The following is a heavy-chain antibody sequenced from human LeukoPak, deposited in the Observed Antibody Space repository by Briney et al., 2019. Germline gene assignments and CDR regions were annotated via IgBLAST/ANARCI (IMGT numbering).Heavy chain of an antibody. J-gene: IGHJ5*02. CDR1: GFKFTNYW. D-gene: IGHD3-10*01. V-gene: IGHV5-51*01. Sequence: GESLKISCKGYGFKFTNYWIGWVRQMPGKGLEWMGIIYPGDSDTRYSPSFQGQVTISADKSISTAYLQWSSLKASDTAMYYCARLDDMVRGVINNWFDPWGQGTLVTVSS. CDR3: ARLDDMVRGVINNWFDP. CDR2: IYPGDSDT.